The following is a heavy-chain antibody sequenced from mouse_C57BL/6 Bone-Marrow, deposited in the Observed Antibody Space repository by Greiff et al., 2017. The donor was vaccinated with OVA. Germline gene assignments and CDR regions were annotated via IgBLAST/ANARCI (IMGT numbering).Heavy chain of an antibody. Sequence: VKLVESGAELARPGASVKLSCKASGYTFTSYGISWVKQRTGQGLEWIGEIYPRSGNTYYNEKFKGKATLTADKSSSTAYMELRSLTSEDSAVYFCATDGYPYYFDYWGQGTTLTVSS. CDR2: IYPRSGNT. D-gene: IGHD2-3*01. V-gene: IGHV1-81*01. CDR1: GYTFTSYG. CDR3: ATDGYPYYFDY. J-gene: IGHJ2*01.